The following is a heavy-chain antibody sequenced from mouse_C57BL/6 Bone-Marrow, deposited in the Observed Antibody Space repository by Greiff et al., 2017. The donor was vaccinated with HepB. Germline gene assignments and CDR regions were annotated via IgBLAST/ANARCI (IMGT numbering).Heavy chain of an antibody. J-gene: IGHJ4*01. CDR3: AGSSYGYYAMDY. D-gene: IGHD1-1*01. V-gene: IGHV1-55*01. CDR2: IYPGSGST. Sequence: VQLQQPGAELVKPGASVKMSCKASGYTFTSYWITSVKQRPGQGLEWIGDIYPGSGSTNYNEKFKSKATLTVDTSSSTAYMQLSSLTSEDSAVYYCAGSSYGYYAMDYWGQGTSVTVSS. CDR1: GYTFTSYW.